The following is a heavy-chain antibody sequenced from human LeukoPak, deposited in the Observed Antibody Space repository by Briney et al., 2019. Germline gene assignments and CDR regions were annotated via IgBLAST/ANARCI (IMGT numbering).Heavy chain of an antibody. CDR2: ISSSSNYI. V-gene: IGHV3-21*01. CDR1: GFTFSSYA. J-gene: IGHJ4*02. Sequence: SGGSLRLSCAASGFTFSSYAMSWVRQAPGKGLEWVSCISSSSNYIYYADSVKGRFTISRDNARNSLYLQMNSLRAEDTAVYYCARENFDYWGQGTLVTVSS. CDR3: ARENFDY.